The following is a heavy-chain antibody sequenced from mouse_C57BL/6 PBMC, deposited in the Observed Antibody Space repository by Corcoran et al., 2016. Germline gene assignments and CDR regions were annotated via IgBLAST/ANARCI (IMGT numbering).Heavy chain of an antibody. CDR3: ARRGTAQATYAMDY. V-gene: IGHV1-19*01. D-gene: IGHD3-2*02. Sequence: EVQLQQSGPVLVKPGASVKMSCKASGYTFTDYYMNWVKQSHGKSLEWIGVINPYNGGTSYNQKFKDKATLTVDKSSSTAYMELNSLTSEDSAVYYCARRGTAQATYAMDYWGQGTSVTVSS. CDR1: GYTFTDYY. CDR2: INPYNGGT. J-gene: IGHJ4*01.